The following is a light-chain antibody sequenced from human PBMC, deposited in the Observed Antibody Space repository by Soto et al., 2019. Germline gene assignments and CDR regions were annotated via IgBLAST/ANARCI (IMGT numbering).Light chain of an antibody. CDR1: QSVSSY. CDR2: DAS. Sequence: EIVLTQSPATLSLSPGERATLSCRASQSVSSYLAWYQQKPGQAPRLLISDASNRATGIPARFSGSVSGTDFNLTICSLGTEDFAVYYCQQLSNWPLTFGGGTKVEIK. CDR3: QQLSNWPLT. V-gene: IGKV3-11*01. J-gene: IGKJ4*01.